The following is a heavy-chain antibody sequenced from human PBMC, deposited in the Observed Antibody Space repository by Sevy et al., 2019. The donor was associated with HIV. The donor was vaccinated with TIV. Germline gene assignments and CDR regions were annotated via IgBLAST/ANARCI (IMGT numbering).Heavy chain of an antibody. CDR2: ISYDGSNK. D-gene: IGHD3-16*01. CDR3: ARDSRRRLWPPGGDYYYGMDV. Sequence: GSLRLSCAASGFTFSSYAMHWVRQAPGKGLEWVAVISYDGSNKYYADSVKGRFTISRDNSKNTLYLQMNSLRAEDTAVYYCARDSRRRLWPPGGDYYYGMDVWGQGTTVTVSS. J-gene: IGHJ6*02. V-gene: IGHV3-30*04. CDR1: GFTFSSYA.